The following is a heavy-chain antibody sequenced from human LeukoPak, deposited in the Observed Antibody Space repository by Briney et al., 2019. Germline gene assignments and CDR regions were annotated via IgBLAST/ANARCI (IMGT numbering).Heavy chain of an antibody. CDR2: ISYGGLFK. J-gene: IGHJ6*02. CDR1: GITFSTYN. V-gene: IGHV3-30*02. CDR3: AKDGQNDSPYSMDV. Sequence: GGSLRLSCAASGITFSTYNMHWVRQAPGKGLEWMAFISYGGLFKQYADSVKARFTVSRDNSKNTLYLQMSSLRAEDTAIYYCAKDGQNDSPYSMDVWGQGTTVTVSS. D-gene: IGHD3-16*01.